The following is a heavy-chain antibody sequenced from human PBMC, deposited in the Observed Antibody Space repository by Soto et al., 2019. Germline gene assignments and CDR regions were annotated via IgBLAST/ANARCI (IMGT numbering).Heavy chain of an antibody. Sequence: PSETLSLTCTVSGGSISSYYWSWIRQPPGKGLEWIGYIYYSGSTNYNPSLKSRVTISVDTSKNQFSLKLSSVTAADTAVYYCARSTHWISLFDYWGQGTLVTVSS. D-gene: IGHD2-2*03. J-gene: IGHJ4*02. CDR3: ARSTHWISLFDY. CDR1: GGSISSYY. CDR2: IYYSGST. V-gene: IGHV4-59*01.